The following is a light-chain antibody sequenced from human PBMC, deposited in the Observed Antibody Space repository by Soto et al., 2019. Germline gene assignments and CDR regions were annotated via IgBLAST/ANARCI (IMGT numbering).Light chain of an antibody. CDR1: SSDVCGYNY. V-gene: IGLV2-14*01. Sequence: QSALTQPASVSGSPGQSITISCTGTSSDVCGYNYVSWYQQHPGKAPKLMIYDVSNRPSGVSNRFSGSKSGNTASLTISGLQAEDDADYYCSSYTSSSFINYVFGTGTKVTVL. CDR2: DVS. J-gene: IGLJ1*01. CDR3: SSYTSSSFINYV.